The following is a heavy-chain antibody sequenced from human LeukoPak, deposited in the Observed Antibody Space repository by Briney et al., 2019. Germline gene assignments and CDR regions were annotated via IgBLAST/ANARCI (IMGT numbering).Heavy chain of an antibody. V-gene: IGHV3-7*03. CDR3: VNGYCSGGSCYSDDWFDP. J-gene: IGHJ5*02. D-gene: IGHD2-15*01. CDR2: IKPDGSEK. CDR1: GFTFSNYW. Sequence: QPGGSLKLSCAASGFTFSNYWMSWVRQAPGKGREWVANIKPDGSEKYYVDSVKGRFSISRDNAKNSLYLQMKSMRAEDTAVYYCVNGYCSGGSCYSDDWFDPWGQGTLVTVSS.